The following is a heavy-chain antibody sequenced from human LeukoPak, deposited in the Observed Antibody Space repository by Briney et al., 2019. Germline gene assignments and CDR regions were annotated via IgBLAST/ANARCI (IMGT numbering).Heavy chain of an antibody. D-gene: IGHD3-10*01. CDR1: GGSVSDYY. CDR2: IYYSGST. V-gene: IGHV4-59*02. CDR3: ARDVAGAYGSGTDY. J-gene: IGHJ4*02. Sequence: ASETLSLTCTISGGSVSDYYWSWIRQSPRKGLEWIGSIYYSGSTYYNPSLKSRVTISVDTSKNQFSLKLSSVTAADTAVYYCARDVAGAYGSGTDYWGQGTLVTVSS.